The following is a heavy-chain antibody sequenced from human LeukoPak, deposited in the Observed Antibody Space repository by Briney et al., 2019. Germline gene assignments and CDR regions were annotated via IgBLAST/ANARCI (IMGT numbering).Heavy chain of an antibody. CDR2: LYYTGST. D-gene: IGHD3-10*01. Sequence: SETLSLTCIVSGGSISRSRDYWGWIRQPPGKGLEWIVSLYYTGSTYYNPSLKSRVTISADTSKNQFSLNLSSVTAADTAVYYCARLQVDYYGSVPFDCWGQGALVTVSS. CDR3: ARLQVDYYGSVPFDC. V-gene: IGHV4-39*01. CDR1: GGSISRSRDY. J-gene: IGHJ4*02.